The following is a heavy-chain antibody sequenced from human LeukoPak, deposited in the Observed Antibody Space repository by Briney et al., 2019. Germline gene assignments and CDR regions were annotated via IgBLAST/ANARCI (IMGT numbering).Heavy chain of an antibody. CDR3: ARDSLELGYYYYYMDV. Sequence: ASVKVSCKASGYTFTGYYMHWVRQAPGQGLEWMGWINPNSGGTNYAQKFQGRVTMTRDTSISTAYMELSRLRSDDTAVYYCARDSLELGYYYYYMDVWGKGTTVTVSS. J-gene: IGHJ6*03. D-gene: IGHD1-7*01. CDR2: INPNSGGT. V-gene: IGHV1-2*02. CDR1: GYTFTGYY.